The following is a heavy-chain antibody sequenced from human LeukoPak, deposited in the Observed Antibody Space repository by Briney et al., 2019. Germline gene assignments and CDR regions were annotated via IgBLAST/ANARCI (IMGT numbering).Heavy chain of an antibody. CDR2: VSYEGTIK. Sequence: GGSLRLSCAASGFAFSNFAMHWVRQAPGKGLEWVAVVSYEGTIKYYSDSAKGRFTISRDNSNSLISLQMNNLTTEDTAVYYCAREKFDSWGQGTLVIVSP. CDR1: GFAFSNFA. J-gene: IGHJ5*01. CDR3: AREKFDS. V-gene: IGHV3-30*14.